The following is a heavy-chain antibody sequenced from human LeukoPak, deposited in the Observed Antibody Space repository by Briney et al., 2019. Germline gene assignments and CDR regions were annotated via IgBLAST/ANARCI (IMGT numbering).Heavy chain of an antibody. V-gene: IGHV4-39*01. Sequence: SETLSLTCTVSGGSISSTHYYWAWIRQPPGKGLEWIGEINHSGSASYNSSLRSRISLLVDTSKKQFSLNLTSVTAADTAVYYCARRGAENFDSSGYYNYYYYMDVWGKGTPVTISS. CDR1: GGSISSTHYY. D-gene: IGHD3-22*01. CDR2: INHSGSA. J-gene: IGHJ6*03. CDR3: ARRGAENFDSSGYYNYYYYMDV.